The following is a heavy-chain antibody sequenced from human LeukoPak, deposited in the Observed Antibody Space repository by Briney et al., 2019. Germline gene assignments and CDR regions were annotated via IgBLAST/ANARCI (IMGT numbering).Heavy chain of an antibody. CDR1: GGSFSGYY. Sequence: PSETLSLTCAVYGGSFSGYYWSWIRQPPGKGLEWIGEINHSGSTNYNPSLKSRVTISVDTSKNQFSLKLSSVTAADTAVYYCASPAPYSSGWSDYWGQGTLVTVSS. D-gene: IGHD6-19*01. J-gene: IGHJ4*02. CDR3: ASPAPYSSGWSDY. CDR2: INHSGST. V-gene: IGHV4-34*01.